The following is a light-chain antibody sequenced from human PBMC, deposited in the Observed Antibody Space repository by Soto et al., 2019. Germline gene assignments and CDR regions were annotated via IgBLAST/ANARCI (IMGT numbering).Light chain of an antibody. V-gene: IGKV1-39*01. J-gene: IGKJ1*01. Sequence: DIQMTQSPSSLSASVGDRVTITCRASQRISSYLNWYQQKPGKAPKILIYAVSNLQSGVPPRFSGSGSGTDFTLTISSLQTEDFAAYYYQQSYSAPRTFGQGTKVEIK. CDR3: QQSYSAPRT. CDR2: AVS. CDR1: QRISSY.